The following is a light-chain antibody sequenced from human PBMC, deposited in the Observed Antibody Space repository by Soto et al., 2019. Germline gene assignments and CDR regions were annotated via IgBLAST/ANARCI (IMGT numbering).Light chain of an antibody. J-gene: IGKJ1*01. V-gene: IGKV3-11*01. Sequence: EIVLTQSPATLSLSPGERATLSCRASQSVSSYLAWYQQKPGQAPRLLIYDASNRATGIPARFSGSGSGTDFTLTISSLEPEDFAVYYCQQYGTTPWTFGQGTTVEFK. CDR3: QQYGTTPWT. CDR2: DAS. CDR1: QSVSSY.